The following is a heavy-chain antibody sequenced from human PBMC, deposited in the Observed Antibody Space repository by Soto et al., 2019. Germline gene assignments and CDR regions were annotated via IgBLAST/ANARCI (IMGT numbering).Heavy chain of an antibody. D-gene: IGHD3-22*01. Sequence: GGSLRLSCAASGFTVSSNYMSWVRQAPGKGLEWVSVIYSGGSTYYADSVKGRFTISRDNSKNTLYLQMNSLRAEDTAVYYCARVTNYYDSSGSLVEHFQHWGQGTLVTVSS. CDR2: IYSGGST. CDR3: ARVTNYYDSSGSLVEHFQH. J-gene: IGHJ1*01. CDR1: GFTVSSNY. V-gene: IGHV3-53*01.